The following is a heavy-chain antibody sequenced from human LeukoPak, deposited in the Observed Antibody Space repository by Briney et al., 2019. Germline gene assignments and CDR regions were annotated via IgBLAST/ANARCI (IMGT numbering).Heavy chain of an antibody. CDR1: GFDFSTYA. J-gene: IGHJ5*02. V-gene: IGHV3-21*01. CDR2: ISTMSNYI. Sequence: GGSLRLSCAASGFDFSTYAINWVRQAPGRGLEWVSSISTMSNYIFYGDSVKGRFTISRDNAKNSVYLQMNSLRPEDTAVYYCSRDRLGGLDLWGQGTLVTVSS. D-gene: IGHD5-12*01. CDR3: SRDRLGGLDL.